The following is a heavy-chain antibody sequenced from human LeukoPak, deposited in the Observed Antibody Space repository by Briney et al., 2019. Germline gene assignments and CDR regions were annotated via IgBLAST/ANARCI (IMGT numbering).Heavy chain of an antibody. J-gene: IGHJ4*02. CDR2: ISYSGTT. CDR3: ARSFDY. V-gene: IGHV4-39*01. CDR1: GASISSGNYF. Sequence: SETLSLTCSVSGASISSGNYFWNWVRQSPVKGLEWIGCISYSGTTHYNPSLKSRVTIFVDTSKNQFSLNLNSVTASDTVVYYCARSFDYWGQGTLVAVSS.